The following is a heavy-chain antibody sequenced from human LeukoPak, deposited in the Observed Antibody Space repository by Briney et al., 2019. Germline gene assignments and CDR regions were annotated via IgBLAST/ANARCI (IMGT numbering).Heavy chain of an antibody. Sequence: ASVKVSCKASGYTFTSYGVSWVRQAPGQGLEWMGWISAYNGNTNYAQKLQGRVTMTTDTSTSTAYMELRSLRSDDTAVYYCARERIGAVAGGSRYFDYWGQGTLVTVS. V-gene: IGHV1-18*04. CDR1: GYTFTSYG. J-gene: IGHJ4*02. CDR2: ISAYNGNT. D-gene: IGHD6-19*01. CDR3: ARERIGAVAGGSRYFDY.